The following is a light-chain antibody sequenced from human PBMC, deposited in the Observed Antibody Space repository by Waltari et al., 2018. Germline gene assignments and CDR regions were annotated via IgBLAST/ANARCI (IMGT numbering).Light chain of an antibody. CDR3: QHKGT. V-gene: IGKV1-8*01. Sequence: AIRMTQSPSSFSASTGDRVTITCRARQGISSYLAWYQQKPGKAPKLLIYAASTLQSGVPSRFSGSGSGTDFTLTISCLQSEDFATYYCQHKGTFGPGTKVDIK. CDR1: QGISSY. J-gene: IGKJ3*01. CDR2: AAS.